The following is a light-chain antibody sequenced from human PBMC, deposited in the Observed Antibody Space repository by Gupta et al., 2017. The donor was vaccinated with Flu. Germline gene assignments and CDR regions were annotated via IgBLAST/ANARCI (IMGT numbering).Light chain of an antibody. J-gene: IGKJ2*01. CDR3: QQYDGWPPAFT. Sequence: EIAMTQSPATLSVSPGERADLSCRASQTMTRNLAWYQQKPGKAPRLLIYGTSTRGTGIPARFSGSGSGTEFALTISSPPSEDFEVYYCQQYDGWPPAFTFCQRTKMEIK. V-gene: IGKV3-15*01. CDR1: QTMTRN. CDR2: GTS.